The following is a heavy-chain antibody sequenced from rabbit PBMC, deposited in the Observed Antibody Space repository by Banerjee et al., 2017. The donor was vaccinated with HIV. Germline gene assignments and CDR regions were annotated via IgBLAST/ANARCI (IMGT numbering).Heavy chain of an antibody. CDR1: GFDFSSNV. CDR2: IDAGSSGST. D-gene: IGHD6-1*01. V-gene: IGHV1S40*01. J-gene: IGHJ4*01. Sequence: QSLEESGGDLVKPEGPLTLTCTASGFDFSSNVMCWVRQAPGKGLEWIACIDAGSSGSTYYASWAKGRFTISKTSSTTVTLQMTSLTAADTATYFCARGTYGYAGYAPNLWGPGTLVTVS. CDR3: ARGTYGYAGYAPNL.